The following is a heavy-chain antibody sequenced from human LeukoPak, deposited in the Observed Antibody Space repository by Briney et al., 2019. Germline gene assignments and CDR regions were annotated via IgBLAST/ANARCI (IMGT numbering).Heavy chain of an antibody. D-gene: IGHD3-22*01. Sequence: ASVKVSCKASGYTFTSYYMHWVRQAPGQGLEWMGIINPSGGSTSNAQKFQGRVTMTRDTSTSTVYMELSSLRSEDTAVYYCARARSSGYYAYYAMDVWGQGTTVTVSS. V-gene: IGHV1-46*01. CDR3: ARARSSGYYAYYAMDV. CDR1: GYTFTSYY. CDR2: INPSGGST. J-gene: IGHJ6*02.